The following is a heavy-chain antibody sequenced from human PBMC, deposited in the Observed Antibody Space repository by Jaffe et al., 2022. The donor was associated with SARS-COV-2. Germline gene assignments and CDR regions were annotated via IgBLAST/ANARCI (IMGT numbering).Heavy chain of an antibody. Sequence: QVQLVESGGGLVKPGGSLRLSCAASGFTFSDYYMSWIRQAPGKGLEWVSYISSSGSTIYYADSVKGRFTISRDNAKNSLYLQMNSLRAEDTAVYYCARAPIRGPTKTPRPHFDYWGQGTLVTVSS. CDR2: ISSSGSTI. V-gene: IGHV3-11*01. J-gene: IGHJ4*02. D-gene: IGHD3-10*01. CDR3: ARAPIRGPTKTPRPHFDY. CDR1: GFTFSDYY.